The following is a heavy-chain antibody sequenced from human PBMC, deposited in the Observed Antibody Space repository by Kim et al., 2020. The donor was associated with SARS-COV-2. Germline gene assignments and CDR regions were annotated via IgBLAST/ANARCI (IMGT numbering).Heavy chain of an antibody. CDR2: IYHSGST. CDR1: GYSISSGYY. Sequence: SETLSLTCTVSGYSISSGYYWGWIRQPPGKGLEWIGSIYHSGSTYYNPSLKSRVTISVDTSKNQFSLKLSSVTAADTAVYYCARERYSSGWHNWFDPWGQGTLVTVSS. V-gene: IGHV4-38-2*02. CDR3: ARERYSSGWHNWFDP. D-gene: IGHD6-19*01. J-gene: IGHJ5*02.